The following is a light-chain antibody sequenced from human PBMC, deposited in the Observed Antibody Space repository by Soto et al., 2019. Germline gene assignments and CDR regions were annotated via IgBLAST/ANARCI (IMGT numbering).Light chain of an antibody. CDR1: QSISSW. J-gene: IGKJ1*01. V-gene: IGKV1-5*03. CDR2: KAS. Sequence: DIQLTQSPSTLSASVGDRVTITCRAGQSISSWMAWYQQKPGKAPKLLIYKASTLESGVPSRFSGGGSGTEFTLTISGLQPDDFATYYCQQYNGNSRTFGQGTKVEIK. CDR3: QQYNGNSRT.